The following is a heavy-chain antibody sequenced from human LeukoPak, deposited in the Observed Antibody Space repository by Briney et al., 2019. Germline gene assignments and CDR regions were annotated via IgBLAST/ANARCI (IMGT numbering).Heavy chain of an antibody. Sequence: ASVKVSCKASGYTFTSYDINWVRQATGQGLEWMGWMNPNSGNTGYAQKFQGRVTITRNTSISTAYMELGSLRSEDTAVYYCARGRGSSWYIRAWAQDQNWFDPWGQGTLVTVSS. V-gene: IGHV1-8*03. D-gene: IGHD6-13*01. CDR3: ARGRGSSWYIRAWAQDQNWFDP. CDR1: GYTFTSYD. J-gene: IGHJ5*02. CDR2: MNPNSGNT.